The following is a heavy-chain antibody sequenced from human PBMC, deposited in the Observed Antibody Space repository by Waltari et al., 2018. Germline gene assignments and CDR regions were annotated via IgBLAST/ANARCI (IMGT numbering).Heavy chain of an antibody. D-gene: IGHD2-21*02. J-gene: IGHJ4*02. Sequence: EVQLLESGGDRVQPGGSLSLSWVASGSTFSSYAMRWVRQAPGKGLEWVSAITGSGSSTYYADSVKGRFTISRDNSKNTVYLQMDNLRADDTAVYYCLRPTVTPYWGQGTLVTVSS. CDR2: ITGSGSST. V-gene: IGHV3-23*01. CDR1: GSTFSSYA. CDR3: LRPTVTPY.